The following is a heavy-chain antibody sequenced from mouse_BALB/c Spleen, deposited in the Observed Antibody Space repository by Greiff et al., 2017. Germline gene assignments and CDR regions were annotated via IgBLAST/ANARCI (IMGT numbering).Heavy chain of an antibody. CDR1: GYTFTSYW. V-gene: IGHV1-7*01. Sequence: VQLQQSGAELAKPGASVKMSCKASGYTFTSYWMHWVKQRPGQGLEWIGYINPSTGYTEYNQKFKDKATLTADKSSSTAYMQLSSLTSEDSAVYYCASGSLLRLRGAMDYWGQGTSVTVSS. J-gene: IGHJ4*01. CDR3: ASGSLLRLRGAMDY. CDR2: INPSTGYT. D-gene: IGHD1-2*01.